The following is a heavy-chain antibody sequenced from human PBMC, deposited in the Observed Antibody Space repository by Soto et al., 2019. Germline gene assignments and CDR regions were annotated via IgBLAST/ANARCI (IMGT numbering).Heavy chain of an antibody. CDR1: GGSISGGRYY. Sequence: QVPLQESGPGLVKPSQTLSLTCNVSGGSISGGRYYWNWIRQHPGQGLEWIGNIYDNGITYYNPSLKSLVIISEDTSKNQFSLRLSSVTAADTAVYYCTRDRGFGMDVWGQGTTVTVSS. CDR3: TRDRGFGMDV. V-gene: IGHV4-31*01. CDR2: IYDNGIT. J-gene: IGHJ6*02.